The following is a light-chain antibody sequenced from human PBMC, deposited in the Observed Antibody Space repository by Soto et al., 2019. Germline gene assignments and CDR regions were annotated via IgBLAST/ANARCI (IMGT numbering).Light chain of an antibody. CDR3: QQYGSSPPYT. Sequence: EIVLTQSPGTLSLSPGERATLSCRASQSVSGSYLAWYQQKPGQSPRLLIYGSSDRATGIPDRFSGSGSGTDFTLTISRVEPEAFAVYYCQQYGSSPPYTFGQGTKLEI. CDR2: GSS. J-gene: IGKJ2*01. CDR1: QSVSGSY. V-gene: IGKV3-20*01.